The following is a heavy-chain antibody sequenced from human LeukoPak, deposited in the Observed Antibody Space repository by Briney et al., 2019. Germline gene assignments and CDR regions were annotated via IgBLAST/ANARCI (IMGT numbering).Heavy chain of an antibody. CDR1: GYTFTGYY. V-gene: IGHV1-2*06. Sequence: ASVKVSFKASGYTFTGYYMHWVRQAPGQGLEWMVRINPNSGGTNYAQKFQGRVTMTRDTSISTAYMELSRLRSDDTAVYYCARAVNYDFWSGSGNWFDPWGQGTLVTVSS. CDR2: INPNSGGT. J-gene: IGHJ5*02. CDR3: ARAVNYDFWSGSGNWFDP. D-gene: IGHD3-3*01.